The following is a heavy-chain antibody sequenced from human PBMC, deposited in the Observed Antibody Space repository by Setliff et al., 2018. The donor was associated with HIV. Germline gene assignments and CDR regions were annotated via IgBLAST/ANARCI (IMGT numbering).Heavy chain of an antibody. V-gene: IGHV3-21*01. J-gene: IGHJ4*02. D-gene: IGHD1-1*01. CDR3: TPPPGTY. CDR1: GFTFRIYS. Sequence: PGGSLRLSCAASGFTFRIYSMNWVRQAPGKGLEWVSSISGSRTYYADSVKGRFTISRDDAENSLYLQMSILRADDTALYYCTPPPGTYWGQGTLVTVSS. CDR2: ISGSRT.